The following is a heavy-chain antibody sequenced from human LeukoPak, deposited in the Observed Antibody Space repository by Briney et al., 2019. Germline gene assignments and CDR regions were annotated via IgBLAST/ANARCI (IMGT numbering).Heavy chain of an antibody. CDR2: IYDNGNT. V-gene: IGHV4-39*07. D-gene: IGHD2-2*01. CDR1: GASVTSTGYR. CDR3: AREEYAFNSYMDF. Sequence: SETLSLTCTVSGASVTSTGYRWAWLRQPPGKGLEWIGSIYDNGNTYYNPPLTSRVTLSLDTSKNQFSLKLSSVTAADTAVYYCAREEYAFNSYMDFWGKGTTVTVSS. J-gene: IGHJ6*03.